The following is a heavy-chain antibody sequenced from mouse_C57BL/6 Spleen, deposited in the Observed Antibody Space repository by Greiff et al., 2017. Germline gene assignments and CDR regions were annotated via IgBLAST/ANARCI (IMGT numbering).Heavy chain of an antibody. V-gene: IGHV1-42*01. D-gene: IGHD2-5*01. J-gene: IGHJ3*01. Sequence: VQLKESGPELVKPGASVKISCKASGYSFTGYYMNWVKQSPEKSLEWIGEINPSTGGTTYNQKFKAKATLTVDKSSSTAYMQLKSLTSEDSAVYYCAAYYSNYLFAYWGQGTLVTVSA. CDR2: INPSTGGT. CDR1: GYSFTGYY. CDR3: AAYYSNYLFAY.